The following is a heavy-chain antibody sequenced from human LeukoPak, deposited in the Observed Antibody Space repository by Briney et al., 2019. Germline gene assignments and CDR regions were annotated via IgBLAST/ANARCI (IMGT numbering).Heavy chain of an antibody. D-gene: IGHD3-22*01. CDR2: INAGNGNT. CDR1: GYTFTNYA. J-gene: IGHJ3*02. V-gene: IGHV1-3*03. Sequence: ASVKVSCKASGYTFTNYAMHWVRQAPGQRLEWMGWINAGNGNTKYSQEFQGRVTITRDTSASTAYMELSSLRSEDMAVYYCARAHYYDSSGYRGAFDIWGQGTMVTVSS. CDR3: ARAHYYDSSGYRGAFDI.